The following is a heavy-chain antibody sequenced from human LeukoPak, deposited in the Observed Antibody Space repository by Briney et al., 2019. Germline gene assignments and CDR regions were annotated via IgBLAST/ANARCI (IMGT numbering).Heavy chain of an antibody. Sequence: ASVKVSCKASGYTFTDYYIHWVRQAPGQGLEWMGWINPKSGGTNYAQNFQGRVTMTRDTSISTAYMELSRLRSDDTAVYYCARGSDDFWSGYSPSYWGQGTLVTVSS. CDR2: INPKSGGT. J-gene: IGHJ4*02. CDR1: GYTFTDYY. D-gene: IGHD3-3*01. CDR3: ARGSDDFWSGYSPSY. V-gene: IGHV1-2*02.